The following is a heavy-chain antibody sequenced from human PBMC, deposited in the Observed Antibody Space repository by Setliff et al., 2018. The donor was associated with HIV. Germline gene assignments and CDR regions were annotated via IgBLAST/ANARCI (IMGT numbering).Heavy chain of an antibody. Sequence: SETLSLTCGVYGGSLSDYYWNWIRQPPGKGLEWIGHISATGSTNYNPSLKSRVTMSLDTSKNQFSLNLNSVTAADAAVYYCTGDYNSGSYRFDYWGQGTPVTV. J-gene: IGHJ4*02. CDR2: ISATGST. V-gene: IGHV4-4*08. CDR3: TGDYNSGSYRFDY. CDR1: GGSLSDYY. D-gene: IGHD3-10*01.